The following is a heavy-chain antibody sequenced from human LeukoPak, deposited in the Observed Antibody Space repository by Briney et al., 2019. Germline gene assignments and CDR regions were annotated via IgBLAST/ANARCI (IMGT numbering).Heavy chain of an antibody. J-gene: IGHJ6*02. CDR2: INHSGST. V-gene: IGHV4-34*01. Sequence: PSETLSLTCAVYGGSFSGYYWSWIRQPPGKGLEWIGEINHSGSTNYNPSLKSRVTISVDTSKNQFSLKLSSVTAADTAVYYCARSSFLGYCSSTSCRNPYYYYYGMDVWGQGTTVTVPS. CDR3: ARSSFLGYCSSTSCRNPYYYYYGMDV. D-gene: IGHD2-2*01. CDR1: GGSFSGYY.